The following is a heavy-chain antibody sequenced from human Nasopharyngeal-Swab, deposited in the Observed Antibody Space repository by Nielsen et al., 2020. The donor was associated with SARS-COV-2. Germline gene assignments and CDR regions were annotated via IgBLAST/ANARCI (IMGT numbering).Heavy chain of an antibody. CDR3: AKPHLRYYDWLLFDY. J-gene: IGHJ4*02. CDR1: AFTFSHYA. D-gene: IGHD3-9*01. CDR2: ISGSGDNT. Sequence: GESLKISCAGSAFTFSHYAMSWVCQAPGKGLEWVSAISGSGDNTYYADSVKGRFTISRDNPKNTLYLQMNSLRAEDTAVYYCAKPHLRYYDWLLFDYWGQGTLVTVSS. V-gene: IGHV3-23*01.